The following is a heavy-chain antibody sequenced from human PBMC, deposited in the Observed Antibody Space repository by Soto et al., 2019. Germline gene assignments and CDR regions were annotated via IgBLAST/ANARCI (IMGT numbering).Heavy chain of an antibody. CDR3: ARPGGYGLDV. Sequence: EVQLVESGGGLVQPGGSLRLSCTASGFTFSTYGMTWVRQAPGKGLEWVSYISSGAGSISHADSVRGRFTSPRDNAKNSLYLQMNSLRDEDTAVYYCARPGGYGLDVWGRGATVTVSS. CDR2: ISSGAGSI. J-gene: IGHJ6*02. V-gene: IGHV3-48*02. CDR1: GFTFSTYG. D-gene: IGHD3-10*01.